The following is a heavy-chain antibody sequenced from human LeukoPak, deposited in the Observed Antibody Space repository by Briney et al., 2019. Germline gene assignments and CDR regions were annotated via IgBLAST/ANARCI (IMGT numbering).Heavy chain of an antibody. V-gene: IGHV3-23*01. CDR1: GFTFSSYA. D-gene: IGHD5-12*01. CDR2: IVASSGST. J-gene: IGHJ4*02. CDR3: AKGAYDYIEMGYFDY. Sequence: PGRSLRLSCAASGFTFSSYAMHWVRQAPGKGLEWVSLIVASSGSTFYADSVKGRFTISRDSSKNTLYLQMNSLRAEDMAVHYCAKGAYDYIEMGYFDYWGQGTLVTVSS.